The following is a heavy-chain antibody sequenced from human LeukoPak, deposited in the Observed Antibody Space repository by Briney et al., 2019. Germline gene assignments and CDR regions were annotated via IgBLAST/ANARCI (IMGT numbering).Heavy chain of an antibody. Sequence: SQTLSLTCTVSGGSISSGGYYWSWIRQHPGKGLEWIGYIYYSGSTYYNPSLKSRVTISVDTSKNQFSLKLSSVTAADTAVYYCAGATDYYDSSGYQDWGQGTLVTVPS. J-gene: IGHJ4*02. CDR1: GGSISSGGYY. CDR3: AGATDYYDSSGYQD. D-gene: IGHD3-22*01. CDR2: IYYSGST. V-gene: IGHV4-31*03.